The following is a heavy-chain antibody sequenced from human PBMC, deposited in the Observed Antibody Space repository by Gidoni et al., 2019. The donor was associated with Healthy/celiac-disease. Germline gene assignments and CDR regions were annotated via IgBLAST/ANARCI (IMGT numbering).Heavy chain of an antibody. CDR2: IKQDGSEK. Sequence: EVQLVESGGGLVQPGGSLRLSCAASGFPFSSYGMSWVRQAPGKGLDWVANIKQDGSEKYYVDSVKGRFTISRDNAKNSLYLQMNSLRAEDTAVYYCARDQGYYDSSGSKGYWGQGTLVTVSS. D-gene: IGHD3-22*01. CDR3: ARDQGYYDSSGSKGY. J-gene: IGHJ4*02. V-gene: IGHV3-7*01. CDR1: GFPFSSYG.